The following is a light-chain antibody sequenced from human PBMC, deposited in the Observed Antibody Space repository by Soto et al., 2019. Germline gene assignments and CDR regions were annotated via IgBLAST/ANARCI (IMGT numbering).Light chain of an antibody. Sequence: EIVLTQSPGTPSLSPGERATLSCRASQTVSNNYLDWYQQKPGQAPRLLIYGASSRATVIPDRFSGSGSGTDFTLTISRLEPEDFAVYYCRQSATSPRTFGQGTKVEIK. CDR3: RQSATSPRT. J-gene: IGKJ1*01. V-gene: IGKV3-20*01. CDR1: QTVSNNY. CDR2: GAS.